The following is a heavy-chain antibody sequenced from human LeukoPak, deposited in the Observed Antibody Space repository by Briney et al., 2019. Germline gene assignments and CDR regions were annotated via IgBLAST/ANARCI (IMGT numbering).Heavy chain of an antibody. J-gene: IGHJ4*02. D-gene: IGHD1-26*01. Sequence: ASVKVSCKASGYTFTSYYMHWVRQAPGQGLEWMGIINPSGGSTSYAQKFQGRVAMTRDTSTSTVYMELSSLRSEDTAVYYCARPDIVGATRRLYFDYWGQGTLVTVSS. V-gene: IGHV1-46*01. CDR2: INPSGGST. CDR1: GYTFTSYY. CDR3: ARPDIVGATRRLYFDY.